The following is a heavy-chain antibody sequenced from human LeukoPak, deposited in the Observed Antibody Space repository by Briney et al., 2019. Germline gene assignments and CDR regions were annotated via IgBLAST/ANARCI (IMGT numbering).Heavy chain of an antibody. CDR3: ATIGCSSYPTPHVGDY. CDR2: IIPILGIA. J-gene: IGHJ4*02. V-gene: IGHV1-69*04. CDR1: GGTFSSYA. D-gene: IGHD2-15*01. Sequence: SVKVSCKASGGTFSSYAISWVRQAPGQGLEWMGRIIPILGIANYAQKFQGRVTITADKSTSTAYMELSSLRSEDTAVYYCATIGCSSYPTPHVGDYWGQGTLVTVSS.